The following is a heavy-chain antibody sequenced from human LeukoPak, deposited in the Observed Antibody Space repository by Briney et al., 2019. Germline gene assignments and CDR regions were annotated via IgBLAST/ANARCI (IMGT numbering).Heavy chain of an antibody. D-gene: IGHD3-22*01. CDR1: GFTFSSYG. CDR2: IWYDGSNK. Sequence: GGSLRLSCAASGFTFSSYGMHWVRQAPGKGLEWVAVIWYDGSNKYYADSVKGRFTISRDNPKNTLYLQMNSLRAEYTAVYYCAKDYYDSSGNDAFDIWGQGTMVTVSS. J-gene: IGHJ3*02. CDR3: AKDYYDSSGNDAFDI. V-gene: IGHV3-33*06.